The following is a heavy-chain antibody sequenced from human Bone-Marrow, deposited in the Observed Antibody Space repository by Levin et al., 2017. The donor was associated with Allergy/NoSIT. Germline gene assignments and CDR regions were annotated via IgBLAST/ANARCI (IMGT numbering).Heavy chain of an antibody. V-gene: IGHV1-2*06. J-gene: IGHJ4*02. CDR3: ARGGSSSSWFPNYYFDF. Sequence: WASVKVSCRASGYTFTGYFVHWVRRAPGQGLELMGRINPTSGDTFYVRKFQDRVTMTTDTSLTTVYMELKTLTSDDTAVYYCARGGSSSSWFPNYYFDFWGQGSVVTVSS. CDR1: GYTFTGYF. D-gene: IGHD6-13*01. CDR2: INPTSGDT.